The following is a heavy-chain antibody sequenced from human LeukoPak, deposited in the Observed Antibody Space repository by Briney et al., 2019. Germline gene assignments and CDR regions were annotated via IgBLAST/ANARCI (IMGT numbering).Heavy chain of an antibody. J-gene: IGHJ3*02. Sequence: SQTLSLTCTVSGGSISSGGYYWSWIRQPPGKGLEWIGYIYHSGSTYYNPSLKSRVTISVDRSKNQFSLKLSSVTAADTAVYYCARIKYSSSWYGGGAFDIWGQGTMVTVSS. CDR2: IYHSGST. V-gene: IGHV4-30-2*01. CDR1: GGSISSGGYY. D-gene: IGHD6-13*01. CDR3: ARIKYSSSWYGGGAFDI.